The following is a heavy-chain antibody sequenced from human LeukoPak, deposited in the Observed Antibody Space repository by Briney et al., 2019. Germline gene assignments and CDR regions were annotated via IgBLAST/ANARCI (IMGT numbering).Heavy chain of an antibody. Sequence: ASVKVSCKASGYSFTSYGISWVRQAPGQGLEWMGWISAYNGNTNYAQKLQGRVTMTTDTSTSTAYMELRSLRSDDTAVYYCAREVSSGWYSGNDYWGQGTLVTVSS. CDR2: ISAYNGNT. V-gene: IGHV1-18*01. CDR1: GYSFTSYG. J-gene: IGHJ4*02. D-gene: IGHD6-19*01. CDR3: AREVSSGWYSGNDY.